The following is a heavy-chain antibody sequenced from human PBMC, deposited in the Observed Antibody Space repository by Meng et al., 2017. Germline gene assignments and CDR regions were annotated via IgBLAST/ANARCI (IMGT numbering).Heavy chain of an antibody. CDR1: GFTFSSYW. V-gene: IGHV3-74*01. CDR3: ARPILGYCSGGSCYETLNAFDI. J-gene: IGHJ3*02. Sequence: GESLKISCAASGFTFSSYWMHWVRQAPGKGLVWVSRINSDGSSTSYADSVKGRFTISRDNAKNTLYLQMNSLRAEDTAVYYCARPILGYCSGGSCYETLNAFDIWGQGTMVTVSS. D-gene: IGHD2-15*01. CDR2: INSDGSST.